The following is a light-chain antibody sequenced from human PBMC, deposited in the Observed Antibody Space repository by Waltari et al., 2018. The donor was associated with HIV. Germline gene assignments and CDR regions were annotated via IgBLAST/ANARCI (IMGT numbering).Light chain of an antibody. CDR3: AAWDDSLSRPV. V-gene: IGLV1-47*01. J-gene: IGLJ3*02. CDR2: RTN. CDR1: SSNIGSNY. Sequence: QSVLTQPPSASGTPGQRVTISCSGSSSNIGSNYVNWYRHLPGTAPELLMYRTNPRPAGVPDRFSASKSGTSASLASTGPQSEEEAHYYCAAWDDSLSRPVFGGGTRLTVL.